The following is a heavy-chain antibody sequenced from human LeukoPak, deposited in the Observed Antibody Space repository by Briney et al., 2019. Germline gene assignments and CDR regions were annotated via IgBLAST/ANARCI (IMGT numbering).Heavy chain of an antibody. CDR3: ARVTDYGGFYWFDP. J-gene: IGHJ5*02. D-gene: IGHD4-23*01. Sequence: ASVKVSCKASGYTFTSYDINWVRQATGQGLEWMGWMNPNSGNTGYAQKFQGRVTMTRNTSISTAYMELSSLRSEDTAVYYCARVTDYGGFYWFDPWGQGTLVTVSS. CDR1: GYTFTSYD. V-gene: IGHV1-8*01. CDR2: MNPNSGNT.